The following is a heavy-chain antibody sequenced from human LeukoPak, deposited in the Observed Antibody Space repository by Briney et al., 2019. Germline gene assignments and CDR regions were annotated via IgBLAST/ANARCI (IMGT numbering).Heavy chain of an antibody. Sequence: ASVKVSCKASGYTFTGYYMHWVRQAPGQGLEWMGWINPNSGGTNYAQKFQGRVTMTRDTSISTAYMELSRLRSDDTAVYYCARVTEMATIPYYFDYWGQGILVTVSS. CDR1: GYTFTGYY. CDR2: INPNSGGT. D-gene: IGHD5-24*01. V-gene: IGHV1-2*02. J-gene: IGHJ4*02. CDR3: ARVTEMATIPYYFDY.